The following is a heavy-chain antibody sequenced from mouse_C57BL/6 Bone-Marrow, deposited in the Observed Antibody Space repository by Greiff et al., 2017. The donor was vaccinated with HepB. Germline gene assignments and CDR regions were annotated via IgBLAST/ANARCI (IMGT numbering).Heavy chain of an antibody. D-gene: IGHD1-1*01. CDR3: ARFHYYYGSSWYVDV. J-gene: IGHJ1*03. Sequence: EVQLQQSGPGLAKPSQTLSLTCSVTGYSITSDYWNWIRKFPGNKLEYMGYISYSGSTYYNPSLKSRISITRDTSKNQYYLQLNSVTTEDTATYYCARFHYYYGSSWYVDVWGTGTTVTVSS. CDR2: ISYSGST. CDR1: GYSITSDY. V-gene: IGHV3-8*01.